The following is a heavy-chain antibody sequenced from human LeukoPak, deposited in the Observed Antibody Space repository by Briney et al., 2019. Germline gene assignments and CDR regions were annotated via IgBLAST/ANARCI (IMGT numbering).Heavy chain of an antibody. CDR1: GGSISSSSYY. CDR3: AREFYGDYVLKTKTIMNWFDP. J-gene: IGHJ5*02. Sequence: PSETLSLTCTVPGGSISSSSYYWGWIRQPPGKGLEWIGSIYYSGSTYYNPSLKSRVTISVDTSKNQFSLKLSSVTAADTAVYYCAREFYGDYVLKTKTIMNWFDPWGQGTLVTVSS. CDR2: IYYSGST. V-gene: IGHV4-39*02. D-gene: IGHD4-17*01.